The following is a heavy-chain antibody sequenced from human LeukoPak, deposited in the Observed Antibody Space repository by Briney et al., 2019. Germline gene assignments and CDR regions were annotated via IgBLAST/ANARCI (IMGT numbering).Heavy chain of an antibody. CDR3: AKVLTAAGLDL. CDR2: IHDDGRT. V-gene: IGHV4/OR15-8*01. Sequence: SETLSLTCSVSGGSMSDSITWGWVRQPPGKGLEWLANIHDDGRTAPNPSLRSRLTISQDKSKNQFSLKVSSVTAADTAFYYCAKVLTAAGLDLWGQGILVTVSS. D-gene: IGHD6-25*01. J-gene: IGHJ5*02. CDR1: GGSMSDSIT.